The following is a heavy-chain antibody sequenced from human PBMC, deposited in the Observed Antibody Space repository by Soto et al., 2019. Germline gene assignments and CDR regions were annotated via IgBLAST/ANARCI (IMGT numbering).Heavy chain of an antibody. J-gene: IGHJ5*02. Sequence: QLQLQESGPGLVKPSETLSLTCTVSNGSISNPIYYWGWMRQPPGKGLEWIGSIYHRGNTYYNPSLQGRVTISVDTSKNQFSLKLNSVTVADTAVYFCAGRSSLASVQIFVGKISNYNWFDPWGQGTLVTVSS. D-gene: IGHD1-1*01. CDR3: AGRSSLASVQIFVGKISNYNWFDP. V-gene: IGHV4-39*01. CDR2: IYHRGNT. CDR1: NGSISNPIYY.